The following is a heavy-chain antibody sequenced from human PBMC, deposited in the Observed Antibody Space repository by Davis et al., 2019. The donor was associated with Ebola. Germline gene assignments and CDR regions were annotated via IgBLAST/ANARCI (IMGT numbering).Heavy chain of an antibody. CDR3: AKLPYDYGDLYYYYGMDV. Sequence: AASVTVSCKASGGTFSSYAISWVRQAPGQGLEWMGRIIPILGIRNYAQKFQGRVTMTRNTSISTAYMELSSLRSEDTAVYYCAKLPYDYGDLYYYYGMDVWGQGTTVTVSS. J-gene: IGHJ6*02. D-gene: IGHD4-17*01. CDR1: GGTFSSYA. CDR2: IIPILGIR. V-gene: IGHV1-69*04.